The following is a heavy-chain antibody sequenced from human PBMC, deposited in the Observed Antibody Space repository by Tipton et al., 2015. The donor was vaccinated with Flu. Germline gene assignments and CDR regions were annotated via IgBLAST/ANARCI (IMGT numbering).Heavy chain of an antibody. V-gene: IGHV4-59*01. CDR2: IYYSGST. J-gene: IGHJ4*02. CDR1: GGSIGSYY. Sequence: TLSLTCTVSGGSIGSYYWSWIRQPPGKGLEWIGYIYYSGSTNYNPSLKSRVTISVDTSKNQFSLKLSSVTAADTAVYYCARGGEITSYWGQGTLVTVSS. D-gene: IGHD1-14*01. CDR3: ARGGEITSY.